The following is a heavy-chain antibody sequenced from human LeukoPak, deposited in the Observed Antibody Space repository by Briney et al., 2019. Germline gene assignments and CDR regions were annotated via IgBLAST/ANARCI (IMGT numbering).Heavy chain of an antibody. CDR2: INPSGGST. Sequence: GASVKVSCKASGYTFTSYYMHWVRQAPGQGLEWMGIINPSGGSTSYAQKFQGRVTMTRDTSTSTVYMELSSLRSEDTAVYYCARVRGRTFGGVIAPFDYWGQGTLVTVSS. V-gene: IGHV1-46*01. CDR1: GYTFTSYY. J-gene: IGHJ4*02. CDR3: ARVRGRTFGGVIAPFDY. D-gene: IGHD3-16*02.